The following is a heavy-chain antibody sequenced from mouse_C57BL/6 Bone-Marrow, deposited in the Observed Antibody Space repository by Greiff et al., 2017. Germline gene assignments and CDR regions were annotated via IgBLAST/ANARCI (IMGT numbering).Heavy chain of an antibody. CDR2: IYPGDGDT. D-gene: IGHD2-2*01. CDR1: GYAFSSSW. CDR3: ARGGYDDWFAY. J-gene: IGHJ3*01. Sequence: VKLVESGPELVKPGASVKISCKASGYAFSSSWMNWVKQRPGKGLEWIGRIYPGDGDTNYNGKFKGKATLTADKSSRTAYMQLSRLTSEDSAVYFCARGGYDDWFAYWGQGTLVTVSA. V-gene: IGHV1-82*01.